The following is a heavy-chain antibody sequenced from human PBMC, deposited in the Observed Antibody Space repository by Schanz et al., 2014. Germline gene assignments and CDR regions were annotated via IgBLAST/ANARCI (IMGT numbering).Heavy chain of an antibody. D-gene: IGHD2-2*01. Sequence: QVQLQESGPGLVKPSQTLSLTCTVSGASISSRDFYWSWIRQFPGKGLEWIGYISYSGRTYYSPSRKRRLTMSVDTAKNQCSLRLSSVTAADTAIYYCSRGECSSTSCHEVAPPDCWGQGTLVTGSS. CDR1: GASISSRDFY. J-gene: IGHJ4*02. CDR3: SRGECSSTSCHEVAPPDC. CDR2: ISYSGRT. V-gene: IGHV4-30-4*08.